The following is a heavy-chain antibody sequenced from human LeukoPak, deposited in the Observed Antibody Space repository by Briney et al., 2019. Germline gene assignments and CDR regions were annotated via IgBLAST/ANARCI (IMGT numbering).Heavy chain of an antibody. D-gene: IGHD5-18*01. CDR1: GGYISSGYY. CDR3: ARGPSSYDYDF. Sequence: SETLSLTCTVGGYISSGYYWSWIRLLPGKGLEWIGFIYYTGTTSYNPSLMSRITISVDTSKNQFSLELTSVTAADTAVYYCARGPSSYDYDFWGQGTLVTVSS. V-gene: IGHV4-31*03. CDR2: IYYTGTT. J-gene: IGHJ4*02.